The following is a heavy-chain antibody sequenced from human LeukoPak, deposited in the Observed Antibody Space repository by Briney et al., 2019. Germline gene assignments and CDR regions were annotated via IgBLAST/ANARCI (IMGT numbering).Heavy chain of an antibody. CDR3: ARDLHPSDYYDKHYGMDV. J-gene: IGHJ6*02. CDR1: GFTFSSYS. V-gene: IGHV3-21*01. D-gene: IGHD3-22*01. Sequence: GGSLRLSCAASGFTFSSYSMNWVRQAPGKGLEWVSSISSSSSYIYYADSVKGRFTISRDNAKNSLYLQMNSLRAEDTAVYYCARDLHPSDYYDKHYGMDVWGQGTTVTVSS. CDR2: ISSSSSYI.